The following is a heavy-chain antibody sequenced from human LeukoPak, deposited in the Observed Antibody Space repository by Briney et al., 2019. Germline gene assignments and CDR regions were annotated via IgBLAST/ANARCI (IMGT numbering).Heavy chain of an antibody. J-gene: IGHJ4*02. CDR3: ARGGITMVRGVMGGDY. CDR1: GYTFTSYG. D-gene: IGHD3-10*01. CDR2: ISAYNGNT. Sequence: GASVKVSCKASGYTFTSYGISWVRQAPGQGLERMGWISAYNGNTNYAQKLQGRVTMTTDTSTSTAYMELRSLRSDDTAVYYCARGGITMVRGVMGGDYWGQGTLVTVSS. V-gene: IGHV1-18*01.